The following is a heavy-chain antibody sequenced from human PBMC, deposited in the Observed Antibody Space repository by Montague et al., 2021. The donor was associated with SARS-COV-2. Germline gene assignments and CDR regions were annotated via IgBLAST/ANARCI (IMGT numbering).Heavy chain of an antibody. CDR2: IYTSGTT. CDR3: ARDPGLAGYTAGFGY. Sequence: TLSLTCTVSGGSISSGSYYWSWIRQPAGKGLEWIGRIYTSGTTNYNPSLKSRVTISIDTSKNQFSLTVNSVTAADTAMYYCARDPGLAGYTAGFGYWGQGTLVTVSS. V-gene: IGHV4-61*02. J-gene: IGHJ4*02. D-gene: IGHD6-19*01. CDR1: GGSISSGSYY.